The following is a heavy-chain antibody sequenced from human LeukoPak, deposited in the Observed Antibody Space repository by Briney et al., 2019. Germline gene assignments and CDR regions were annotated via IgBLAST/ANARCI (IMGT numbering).Heavy chain of an antibody. D-gene: IGHD6-19*01. CDR3: ARVKASGWYREKYYYYGMDV. CDR1: GGSFSGYY. CDR2: INHSGST. Sequence: PSETLSLTCAVYGGSFSGYYWSWIRQPPGKGLEWIGEINHSGSTNYNPSLKSRVTISVDTSKNQFSLKLSSVTAADTAVYYCARVKASGWYREKYYYYGMDVWGQGTTVTVSS. V-gene: IGHV4-34*01. J-gene: IGHJ6*02.